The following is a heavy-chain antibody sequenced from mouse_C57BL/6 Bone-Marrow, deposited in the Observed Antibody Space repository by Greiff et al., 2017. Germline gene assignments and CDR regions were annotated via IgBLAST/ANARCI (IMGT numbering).Heavy chain of an antibody. V-gene: IGHV1-72*01. CDR2: IDPNSGGT. Sequence: QVQLQQPGAELVKPGASVKLSCKASGYTFTSYWMHWVKQRPGRGLEWIGRIDPNSGGTKYNEQFKSKATLTVDKPSSTAYMQLSSLTSDYSAVYYFSRGKTTGYAMDYWGQGTSVTVSS. CDR3: SRGKTTGYAMDY. CDR1: GYTFTSYW. J-gene: IGHJ4*01. D-gene: IGHD1-1*01.